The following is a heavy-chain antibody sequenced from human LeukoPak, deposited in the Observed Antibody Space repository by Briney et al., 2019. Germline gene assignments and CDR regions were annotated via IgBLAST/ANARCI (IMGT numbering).Heavy chain of an antibody. Sequence: SETLSLTCNVSGGSIGTYYWTWIRQPPGKGLEWIGYIYYSGTTSYNPSLKSRVTISVDTSKNQFSLKLSSVTAADTAVYYCARGYSSSWLIDYWGQGTLVTVSS. J-gene: IGHJ4*02. D-gene: IGHD6-13*01. CDR2: IYYSGTT. CDR1: GGSIGTYY. V-gene: IGHV4-59*01. CDR3: ARGYSSSWLIDY.